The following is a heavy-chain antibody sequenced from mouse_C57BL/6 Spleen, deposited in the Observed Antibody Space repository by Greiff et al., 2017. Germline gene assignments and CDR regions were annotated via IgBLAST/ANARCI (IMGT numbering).Heavy chain of an antibody. V-gene: IGHV1-72*01. CDR2: IVPNSGGT. CDR1: GYTFTCYW. D-gene: IGHD2-14*01. Sequence: QVQLQQPGAVFVKSGASVKLSCKASGYTFTCYWMHWVKQRPGRGLEWIGRIVPNSGGTKFNEKFKSMATLTVDKPASTADMQLSSLTSEDSAVFYYTRYRDGKGSMDYWGQGASVTVSS. CDR3: TRYRDGKGSMDY. J-gene: IGHJ4*01.